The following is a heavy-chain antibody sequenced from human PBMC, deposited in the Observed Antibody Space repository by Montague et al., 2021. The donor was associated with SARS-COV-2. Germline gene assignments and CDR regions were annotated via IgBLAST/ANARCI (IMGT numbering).Heavy chain of an antibody. J-gene: IGHJ4*02. CDR1: AFTFSSHS. Sequence: SLRLSCAASAFTFSSHSMHWVRQAPGKGLEWVSGVSVSGDTTNYANSVKGRLTISRDNSKTTVYLQMNSLRVEDTAVYYCAETIGAVEPNFGYWGQGTLVTVSS. CDR3: AETIGAVEPNFGY. CDR2: VSVSGDTT. D-gene: IGHD3-16*01. V-gene: IGHV3-23*01.